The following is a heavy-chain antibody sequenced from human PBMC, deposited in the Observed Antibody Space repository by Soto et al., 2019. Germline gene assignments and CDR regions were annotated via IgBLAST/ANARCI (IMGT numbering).Heavy chain of an antibody. CDR2: IYYTGST. V-gene: IGHV4-59*02. CDR1: GDSVSTFY. Sequence: QVQLQESGPGLVKPSETLSLTCTVSGDSVSTFYWSWIRQPPGKGLEWIGYIYYTGSTNYNPSLKSRVTMSVDTSKKQFTPKLSSVTAADTAVYYCARQRGNYFDYWGQGTLVTVSS. J-gene: IGHJ4*02. CDR3: ARQRGNYFDY. D-gene: IGHD3-10*01.